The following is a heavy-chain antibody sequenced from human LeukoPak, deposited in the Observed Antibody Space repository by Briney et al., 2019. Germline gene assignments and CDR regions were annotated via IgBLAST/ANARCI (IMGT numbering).Heavy chain of an antibody. D-gene: IGHD6-13*01. CDR1: GFTFSSYS. J-gene: IGHJ4*02. CDR2: ISSSSSSI. V-gene: IGHV3-21*01. Sequence: GGSLRLSCAASGFTFSSYSMNWVRQASGKGLEWVSSISSSSSSIYYADSVQGRFTISRDNAKNSLYLQMDSLRAEDTAVYYCARAMGLQRQLAFDYWGQGTQVTVSS. CDR3: ARAMGLQRQLAFDY.